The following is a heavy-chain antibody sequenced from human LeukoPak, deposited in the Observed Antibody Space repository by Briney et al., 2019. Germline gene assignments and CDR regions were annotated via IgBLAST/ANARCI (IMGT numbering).Heavy chain of an antibody. CDR3: SSYPNGDYVGAFDM. V-gene: IGHV3-23*01. CDR1: GFTFSNYA. CDR2: ITGSGRTT. J-gene: IGHJ3*02. Sequence: GGSLRLSCADSGFTFSNYAMTWVRQAPGKGLEWVSSITGSGRTTYYADSVKGRFTISRDNSKNTLFLQMNSLRAEDTALYYCSSYPNGDYVGAFDMWGPGTMVTVSS. D-gene: IGHD4-17*01.